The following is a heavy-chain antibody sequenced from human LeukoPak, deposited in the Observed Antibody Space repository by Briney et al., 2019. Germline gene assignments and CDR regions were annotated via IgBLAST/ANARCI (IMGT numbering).Heavy chain of an antibody. CDR1: GGSISGHY. CDR3: ARGSGSNYYDY. CDR2: IYTGGNT. V-gene: IGHV4-4*07. D-gene: IGHD1-26*01. J-gene: IGHJ4*02. Sequence: SETLSLTCTVSGGSISGHYWNWIRQPAGKGLEWIGRIYTGGNTNYNPSLKSRVTMSVDTSKTQFSLNLASVTAADTAVYYCARGSGSNYYDYWGQGTPVTVSS.